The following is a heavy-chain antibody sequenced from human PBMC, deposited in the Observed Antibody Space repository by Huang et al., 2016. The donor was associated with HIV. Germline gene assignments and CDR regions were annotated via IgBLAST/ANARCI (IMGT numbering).Heavy chain of an antibody. V-gene: IGHV3-30-3*01. Sequence: TFSSHAMHWVRQAPGKGLEWVAVISNDGSNKYYADSVKGRFTFPRDNSKNTLYLKMNSLRAEDTAVFYCARAKDSWDAYDIWGQGTMVTVSS. CDR3: ARAKDSWDAYDI. J-gene: IGHJ3*02. CDR1: TFSSHA. CDR2: ISNDGSNK.